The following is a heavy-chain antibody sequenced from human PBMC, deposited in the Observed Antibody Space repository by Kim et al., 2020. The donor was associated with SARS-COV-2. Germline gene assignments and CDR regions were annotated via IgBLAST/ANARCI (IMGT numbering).Heavy chain of an antibody. CDR1: GFTFSSYA. D-gene: IGHD6-13*01. CDR3: AKGSIAAAGISLLPRVRPFDY. V-gene: IGHV3-23*01. CDR2: ISGSGGST. Sequence: GGSLRLSCAASGFTFSSYAMSWVREAPGKGLEWVSAISGSGGSTYYADSVKGRFTISRDNSKNTLYLQMNSLRAEDTAVYYCAKGSIAAAGISLLPRVRPFDYWGQGTLVTVSS. J-gene: IGHJ4*02.